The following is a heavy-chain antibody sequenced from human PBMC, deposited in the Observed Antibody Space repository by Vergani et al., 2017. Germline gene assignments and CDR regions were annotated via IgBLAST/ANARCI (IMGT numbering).Heavy chain of an antibody. CDR1: GGSISSGSYY. CDR2: FYTGGGT. CDR3: ARGPLYSTTCPFLLLDMDV. D-gene: IGHD2/OR15-2a*01. Sequence: QVQLQESGPGLVRPSQTLSLTCTVSGGSISSGSYYWSWFRQPAGKGLEWIGRFYTGGGTSYNPSLKSRVTISVDTSKNQFSLRLSSVTAADTAVYYCARGPLYSTTCPFLLLDMDVWGQGTTVTVSS. J-gene: IGHJ6*02. V-gene: IGHV4-61*02.